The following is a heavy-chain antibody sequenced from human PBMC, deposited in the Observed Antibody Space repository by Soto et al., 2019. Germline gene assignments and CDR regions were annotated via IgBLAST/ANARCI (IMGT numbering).Heavy chain of an antibody. V-gene: IGHV1-18*04. Sequence: QVQLEQSGPEVRKPGASVRVSCKASGYTFTTYGFSWVRQAPGQGLEWMGWVSAYNGATQMQEKFEGRVTMTTDRATATGYLEMMSLRTDDTAVYYCARTCPLGACYKHDLYRYGLDVWGQGTTIIVSS. CDR1: GYTFTTYG. D-gene: IGHD3-10*01. CDR2: VSAYNGAT. J-gene: IGHJ6*02. CDR3: ARTCPLGACYKHDLYRYGLDV.